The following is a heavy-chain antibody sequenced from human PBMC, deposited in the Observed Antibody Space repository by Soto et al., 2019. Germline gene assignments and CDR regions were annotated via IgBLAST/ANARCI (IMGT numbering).Heavy chain of an antibody. V-gene: IGHV1-46*01. J-gene: IGHJ6*02. D-gene: IGHD6-13*01. CDR3: AREIAAAGDYYYYGMDV. CDR2: INPSGGST. CDR1: GYTFTSYY. Sequence: ASVKVSCKASGYTFTSYYMHWVRQAPGQGFEWMGIINPSGGSTSYAQKFQGRVTMTRDTSTSTVYMELSSLRSEDTAVYYCAREIAAAGDYYYYGMDVWGQGTTVTVSS.